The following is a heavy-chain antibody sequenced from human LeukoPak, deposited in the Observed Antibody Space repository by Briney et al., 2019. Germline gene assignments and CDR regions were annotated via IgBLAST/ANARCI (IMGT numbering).Heavy chain of an antibody. CDR2: IKHDGSEK. V-gene: IGHV3-7*01. CDR3: ATYSSLNARESHH. Sequence: GGSLRLSCEASGFTFSNYWMSWVRQAPGKGLEWVANIKHDGSEKYYVDSVKGRFTISRDNGKNSLYVQMNGLSVEDTAVYYCATYSSLNARESHHWGQGTLVTVSS. CDR1: GFTFSNYW. D-gene: IGHD3-22*01. J-gene: IGHJ1*01.